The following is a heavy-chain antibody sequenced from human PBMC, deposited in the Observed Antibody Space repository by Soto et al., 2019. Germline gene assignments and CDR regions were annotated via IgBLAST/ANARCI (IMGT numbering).Heavy chain of an antibody. J-gene: IGHJ5*02. CDR1: GFSFSSYT. V-gene: IGHV3-21*06. CDR2: ITNRGTHT. Sequence: GGSLRLSCTASGFSFSSYTMNWVRQAPGKGLQWVASITNRGTHTYSADSVKGRFTISRDNDKNSLYLQMNNLRAEDTATYYCARAHEVAWFDTWGLGTLVTVSS. CDR3: ARAHEVAWFDT. D-gene: IGHD2-15*01.